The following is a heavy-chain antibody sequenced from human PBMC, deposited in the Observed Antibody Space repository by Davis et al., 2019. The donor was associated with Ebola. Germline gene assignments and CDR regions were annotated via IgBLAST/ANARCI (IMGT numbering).Heavy chain of an antibody. J-gene: IGHJ5*02. V-gene: IGHV1-69*13. D-gene: IGHD3-3*01. Sequence: SVKVSCKASGGTFGSFAISWVRQAPGQGLEWMGGIIPVFPSINYAQRFRGRVTITADESTSTAYMELSSLRSEDTAIYYCATQTFYDFWSGYSWFDPWGQGTLVAVSS. CDR1: GGTFGSFA. CDR3: ATQTFYDFWSGYSWFDP. CDR2: IIPVFPSI.